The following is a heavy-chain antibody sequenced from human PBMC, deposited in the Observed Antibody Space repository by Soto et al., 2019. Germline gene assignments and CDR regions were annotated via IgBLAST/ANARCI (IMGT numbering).Heavy chain of an antibody. CDR2: INYSGST. J-gene: IGHJ4*02. D-gene: IGHD5-18*01. V-gene: IGHV4-31*03. Sequence: SETLSLTCTVSGGSISSGGYYWSWIRQHPEKGLEWIGYINYSGSTYYNPSLRSRVTISVDTSKNQFSLKVSSVTAADTAVYYCAIRLGYSYGYPLDYWGQGTLVTVSS. CDR1: GGSISSGGYY. CDR3: AIRLGYSYGYPLDY.